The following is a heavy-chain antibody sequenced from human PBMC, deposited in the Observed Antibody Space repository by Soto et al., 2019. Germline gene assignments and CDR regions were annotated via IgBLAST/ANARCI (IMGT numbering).Heavy chain of an antibody. D-gene: IGHD3-10*01. CDR1: GFTFSNAW. CDR2: IKSKTDGGTT. Sequence: GESLKISCAASGFTFSNAWMNWVRQAPGKGLEWVGRIKSKTDGGTTDYAAPVKGRFTISRDDSKNTLYLQMNSLKTEDTAVYYCTTGRLGGFGDYWGQGTLVTVSS. CDR3: TTGRLGGFGDY. J-gene: IGHJ4*02. V-gene: IGHV3-15*07.